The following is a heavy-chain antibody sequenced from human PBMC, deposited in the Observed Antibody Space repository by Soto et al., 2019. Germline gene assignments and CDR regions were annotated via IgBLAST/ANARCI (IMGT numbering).Heavy chain of an antibody. J-gene: IGHJ5*02. CDR2: MNPNSGNT. CDR3: ARERGSGSYYTPWFDP. CDR1: GYTFTSYD. Sequence: QVQLVQSGAEVKKPGASVKVSCKASGYTFTSYDINWVRQATGQGLEWMGWMNPNSGNTGYAQKLQGRVTMTRNTAIGRAYMELSRLRSEDTAGYYCARERGSGSYYTPWFDPWGQGTLVTVSS. D-gene: IGHD3-10*01. V-gene: IGHV1-8*01.